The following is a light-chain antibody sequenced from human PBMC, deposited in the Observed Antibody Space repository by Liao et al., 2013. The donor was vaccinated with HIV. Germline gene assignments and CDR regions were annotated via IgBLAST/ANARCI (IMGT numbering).Light chain of an antibody. CDR2: YDN. J-gene: IGLJ2*01. V-gene: IGLV3-21*01. Sequence: SYELTQPPSVSVAPGKTATIGCEGDNIGGKSVHWYQQKPGQAPVLVIYYDNDRPSGIPERFSGSNSGNTAALSISGVEAVDEADYYCQAWDSNTAVVFGGGTKLTVL. CDR1: NIGGKS. CDR3: QAWDSNTAVV.